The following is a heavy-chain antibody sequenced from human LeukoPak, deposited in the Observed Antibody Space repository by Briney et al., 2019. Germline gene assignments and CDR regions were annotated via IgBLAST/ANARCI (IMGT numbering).Heavy chain of an antibody. CDR3: ARGFGGYDY. J-gene: IGHJ4*01. Sequence: PSETLSLTCTVSGGSISNYYWTWIRQPPGKGLEWIGSIYYSGSTNYSPALRSRVTISVDTSKNQFSLKLRSVTAADTAIYYCARGFGGYDYWGHGTLVTISS. CDR1: GGSISNYY. D-gene: IGHD5-12*01. V-gene: IGHV4-59*01. CDR2: IYYSGST.